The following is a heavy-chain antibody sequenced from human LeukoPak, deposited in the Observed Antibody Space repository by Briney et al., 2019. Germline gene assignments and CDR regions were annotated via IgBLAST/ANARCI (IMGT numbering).Heavy chain of an antibody. J-gene: IGHJ4*02. D-gene: IGHD4-17*01. V-gene: IGHV3-23*01. Sequence: SGGSLRPSCVASGFTFSSHAMTWVRQAPGKGLEWVSAISISGDTTYYADAVKGRFTISRDNSKNTVYLQMNSLRAEDTAVYYCANEIRPNDYWGQGTLVTVSS. CDR1: GFTFSSHA. CDR3: ANEIRPNDY. CDR2: ISISGDTT.